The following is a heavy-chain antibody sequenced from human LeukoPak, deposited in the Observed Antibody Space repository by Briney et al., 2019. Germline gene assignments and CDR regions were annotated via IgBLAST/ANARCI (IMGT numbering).Heavy chain of an antibody. CDR1: GYTFTSYG. Sequence: RASVKVSCKASGYTFTSYGISWVRQAPGQGLEWMGWMNPNSGNTGYAQKFQGRVTITRNTSISTAYMELSSLRSEDTAVYYCARGGRYAADPWGQGTLVTVSS. D-gene: IGHD3-16*01. V-gene: IGHV1-8*03. J-gene: IGHJ5*02. CDR3: ARGGRYAADP. CDR2: MNPNSGNT.